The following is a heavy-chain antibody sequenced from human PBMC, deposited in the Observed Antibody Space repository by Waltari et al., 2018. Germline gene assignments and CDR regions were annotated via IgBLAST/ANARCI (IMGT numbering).Heavy chain of an antibody. CDR1: GGSISSSNW. V-gene: IGHV4-4*02. J-gene: IGHJ4*02. CDR2: IYHSGST. Sequence: QVQLQESGPGLVKPSGTLSLTCAVSGGSISSSNWWSWVRQPPGKGLEWIGEIYHSGSTNYSPALKSRVTISVDKSKNQCSRKLSSGTAADTAVYYCASDVRRAAAGGANFDYWGQGTLVTVSS. CDR3: ASDVRRAAAGGANFDY. D-gene: IGHD6-13*01.